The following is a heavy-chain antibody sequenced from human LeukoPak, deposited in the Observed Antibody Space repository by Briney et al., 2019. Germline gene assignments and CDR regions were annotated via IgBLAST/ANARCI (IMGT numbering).Heavy chain of an antibody. CDR3: ASPVITMVRGVIVY. CDR1: GFTFSSYG. D-gene: IGHD3-10*01. Sequence: GSLRLSCATSGFTFSSYGMHWVRQAPGKGLEWVTFIRYDGSNKYYADSVRGRFTISRDNSKSTLYLQMNSLRPEDTAVYYCASPVITMVRGVIVYWGQGTLVTVSS. V-gene: IGHV3-30*02. J-gene: IGHJ4*02. CDR2: IRYDGSNK.